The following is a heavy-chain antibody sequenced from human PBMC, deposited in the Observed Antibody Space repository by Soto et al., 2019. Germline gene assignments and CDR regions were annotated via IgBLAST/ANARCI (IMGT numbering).Heavy chain of an antibody. CDR2: IHRAGVT. D-gene: IGHD1-26*01. Sequence: QVHLQESGPGLVKPSETLSLTCAISGGSTSSSDWWTWVRQPPGEGLEWIGEIHRAGVTNYNSSLQSRLTIPLDHSRNHFSLSLTSVPAADAAVYFCAGRPEIHPRWGQGILVPVSS. J-gene: IGHJ4*02. CDR3: AGRPEIHPR. V-gene: IGHV4-4*02. CDR1: GGSTSSSDW.